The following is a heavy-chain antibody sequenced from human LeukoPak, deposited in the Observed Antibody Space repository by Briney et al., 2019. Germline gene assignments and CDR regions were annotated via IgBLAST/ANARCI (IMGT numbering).Heavy chain of an antibody. CDR2: ISSSSSYI. CDR1: GFTVSSNY. J-gene: IGHJ4*02. V-gene: IGHV3-21*01. D-gene: IGHD2-15*01. CDR3: ARHCSGGSCYSD. Sequence: GGSLRLSCAASGFTVSSNYMNWVRQAPGKGLEWVSSISSSSSYIYYADSVKGRFTISRDNAKNSLYLLMNSLRAEDTAVYYCARHCSGGSCYSDWGQGTLVTVSS.